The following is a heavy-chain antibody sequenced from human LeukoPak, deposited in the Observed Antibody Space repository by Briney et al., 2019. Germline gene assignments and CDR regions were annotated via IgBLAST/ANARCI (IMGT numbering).Heavy chain of an antibody. CDR2: ISSSSSYI. J-gene: IGHJ4*02. Sequence: GGPLRLSCAASGFTFSSYSMTWVRQAPGKGLEWVSSISSSSSYIYYADSVKGRFTISRDNSKNTLYLQMNSLRAEDTAVYYCAKSRKVGNYFDYWGQGTLVTVSS. CDR1: GFTFSSYS. D-gene: IGHD1-26*01. V-gene: IGHV3-21*04. CDR3: AKSRKVGNYFDY.